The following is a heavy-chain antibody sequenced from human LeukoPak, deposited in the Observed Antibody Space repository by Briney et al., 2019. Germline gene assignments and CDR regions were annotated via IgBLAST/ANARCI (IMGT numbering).Heavy chain of an antibody. V-gene: IGHV4-61*01. CDR3: ARITMGRGVITYYYYYMDV. CDR1: GYSISSVYF. CDR2: IYYSGST. J-gene: IGHJ6*03. D-gene: IGHD3-10*01. Sequence: PSETLSLTSTVSGYSISSVYFWAWIRPPPGKGLEWIGYIYYSGSTNYNPSLKSRVTLSVDTSKNQFSLKLSSVTAADTAVYYYARITMGRGVITYYYYYMDVWGKGTTVTISS.